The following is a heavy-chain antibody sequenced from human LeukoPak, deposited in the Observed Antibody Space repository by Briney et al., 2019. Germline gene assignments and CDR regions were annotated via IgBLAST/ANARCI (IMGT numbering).Heavy chain of an antibody. D-gene: IGHD4-23*01. Sequence: GESLQISCKGSGYSFTSYWIGWVRQMPGKGLEWMGIIYPGDSDTRYSPSFQGQVTISADKSISTAYLQWSSLKASDTAMYYCARQAGWSLARYYFDYWGQGTLVTVSS. CDR1: GYSFTSYW. CDR3: ARQAGWSLARYYFDY. V-gene: IGHV5-51*01. CDR2: IYPGDSDT. J-gene: IGHJ4*02.